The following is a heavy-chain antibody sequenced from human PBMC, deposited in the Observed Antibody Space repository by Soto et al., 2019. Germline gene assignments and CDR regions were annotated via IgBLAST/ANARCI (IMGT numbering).Heavy chain of an antibody. CDR2: IKSKTDGGTT. D-gene: IGHD5-12*01. J-gene: IGHJ4*02. V-gene: IGHV3-15*01. Sequence: GGSLRLSCAASGFTFSNAWMSWVRQAPGKGLEWVGRIKSKTDGGTTDYAAPVKGRFTISRDDSKNTLYLQMNSLKTEDTAVYYCAKVEVATIRASNYFDYWGQGTLVTVSS. CDR3: AKVEVATIRASNYFDY. CDR1: GFTFSNAW.